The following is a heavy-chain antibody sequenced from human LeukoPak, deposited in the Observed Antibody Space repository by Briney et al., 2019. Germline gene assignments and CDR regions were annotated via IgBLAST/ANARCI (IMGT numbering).Heavy chain of an antibody. CDR3: ARGYSSSSGRPDY. J-gene: IGHJ4*02. D-gene: IGHD6-6*01. V-gene: IGHV4-59*08. CDR1: GGSISSYY. Sequence: SETLSLTCTVSGGSISSYYWSWIRQPPGKGLEWIGYIYYSGSTNYNPSLKSRVTISVDTSKKQFSLRLSSVTAADTAVYYCARGYSSSSGRPDYWGQGTLVTVSS. CDR2: IYYSGST.